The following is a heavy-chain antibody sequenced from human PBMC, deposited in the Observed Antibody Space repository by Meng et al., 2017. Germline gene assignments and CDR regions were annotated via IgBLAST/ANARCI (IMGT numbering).Heavy chain of an antibody. CDR1: RYTFPHYW. CDR3: AREWSCGGHCSGFDY. D-gene: IGHD2-21*02. CDR2: INPKSGDT. V-gene: IGHV1-2*06. Sequence: VRGGQCGDEVEERGAFVKVSWKDSRYTFPHYWVHGVRRDPGQGLERKGRINPKSGDTHYAERCQGRGTMTRDTSISTADMELSRLRSDDTAVDYCAREWSCGGHCSGFDYWGQGTLVTVSS. J-gene: IGHJ4*02.